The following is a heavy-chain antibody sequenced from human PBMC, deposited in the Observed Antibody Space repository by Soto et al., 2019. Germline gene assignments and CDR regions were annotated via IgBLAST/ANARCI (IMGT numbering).Heavy chain of an antibody. CDR1: GFTFSSYG. J-gene: IGHJ6*02. D-gene: IGHD3-10*01. V-gene: IGHV3-30*18. Sequence: QVQLVESGGGVVQPGRSLRLSCAASGFTFSSYGMHWVRQAPGKGLEWVAVISYDGSNKYYADSVKGRFTISRDNSKNTLYLQMNSLRAEDTAVYYCAKEALRFGVNYGMDVWGQGTTVTVSS. CDR2: ISYDGSNK. CDR3: AKEALRFGVNYGMDV.